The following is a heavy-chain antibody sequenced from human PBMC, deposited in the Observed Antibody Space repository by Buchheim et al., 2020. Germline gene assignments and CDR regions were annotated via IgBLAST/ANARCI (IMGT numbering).Heavy chain of an antibody. Sequence: QVQLQESGPGLVKPSGTLSLTCAVSGGSIRSRNWWTWVRQPPGKGLEWIGEISHSGSTNYNPSLKSRVTLSVEKAKNQFTLKLSSVTAADTAVYYCARNGGNSDFGYWGQGTL. D-gene: IGHD4-23*01. CDR3: ARNGGNSDFGY. V-gene: IGHV4-4*02. CDR2: ISHSGST. CDR1: GGSIRSRNW. J-gene: IGHJ4*02.